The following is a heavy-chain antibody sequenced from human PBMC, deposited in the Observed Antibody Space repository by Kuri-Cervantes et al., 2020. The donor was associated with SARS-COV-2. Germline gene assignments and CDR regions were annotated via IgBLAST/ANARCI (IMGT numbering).Heavy chain of an antibody. CDR3: ARAGVRVLIDLYSNPGFDY. Sequence: SETLSLTCPVYGGSFSGYYWSWIRQPPGRGLEWIGEINHSGSTNYNPSLKSRVTISIDTSKNQFSLKLSSVTAADTAVYYCARAGVRVLIDLYSNPGFDYWGQGTLVTVSS. CDR2: INHSGST. D-gene: IGHD4-11*01. J-gene: IGHJ4*02. V-gene: IGHV4-34*01. CDR1: GGSFSGYY.